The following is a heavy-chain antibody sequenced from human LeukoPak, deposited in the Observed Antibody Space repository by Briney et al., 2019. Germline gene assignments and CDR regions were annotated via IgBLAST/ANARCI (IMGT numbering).Heavy chain of an antibody. V-gene: IGHV3-11*04. CDR3: AELGITMIGGV. D-gene: IGHD3-10*02. CDR2: IDSIGTTI. CDR1: GFTFSNSY. Sequence: GGSLRLSCAASGFTFSNSYMSWIRQAPGTGLEWVSFIDSIGTTIYYSDSVKGRFTISRDNAKNSLYLQMNSLRAEDTAVYYCAELGITMIGGVWGKGTTVTISS. J-gene: IGHJ6*04.